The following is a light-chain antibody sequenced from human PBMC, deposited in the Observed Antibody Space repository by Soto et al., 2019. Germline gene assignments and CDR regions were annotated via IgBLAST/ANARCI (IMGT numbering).Light chain of an antibody. J-gene: IGLJ1*01. CDR3: QSCDSSLSGYV. CDR2: RND. CDR1: TSNIETTT. Sequence: QSVLTQPPSASGTPGQRVTISCSGSTSNIETTTINWYQQVPGTAPKLLTYRNDQRPSGVPDRFSGSKSGTSASLAISGLQSEDEADYYCQSCDSSLSGYVFGTGTKLTVL. V-gene: IGLV1-44*01.